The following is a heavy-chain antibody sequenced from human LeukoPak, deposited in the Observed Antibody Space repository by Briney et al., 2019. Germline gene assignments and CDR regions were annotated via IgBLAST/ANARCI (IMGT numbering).Heavy chain of an antibody. V-gene: IGHV3-64*01. J-gene: IGHJ4*02. CDR1: GFTFSSYA. D-gene: IGHD3-3*01. CDR3: ARDPLEDYDFWSGPFDY. CDR2: ISSNGGST. Sequence: QPGGSLGLSCAASGFTFSSYAMHWVRQAPGKGLEYVSAISSNGGSTYYANSVKGRFTISRDNSKNTLYLQMGSLRAEDMAVYYCARDPLEDYDFWSGPFDYWGQGTLVTVSS.